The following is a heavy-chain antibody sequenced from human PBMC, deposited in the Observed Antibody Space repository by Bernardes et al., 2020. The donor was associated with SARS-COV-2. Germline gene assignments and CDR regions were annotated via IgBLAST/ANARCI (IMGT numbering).Heavy chain of an antibody. Sequence: SETLSLTCTVSGGSISSSNYYWGWIRQPPGKGLEWIGSTYSSGNSYSNPSLQSRVSESADTSKNQFSLRLSFVTAADTAVYYCAGSSCGIDCYIGGLRSWDYGMDVWGQGTTVTVSS. CDR3: AGSSCGIDCYIGGLRSWDYGMDV. D-gene: IGHD2-15*01. CDR2: TYSSGNS. J-gene: IGHJ6*02. CDR1: GGSISSSNYY. V-gene: IGHV4-39*01.